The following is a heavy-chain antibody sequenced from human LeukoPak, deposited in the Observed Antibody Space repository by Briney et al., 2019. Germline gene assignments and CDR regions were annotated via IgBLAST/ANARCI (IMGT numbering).Heavy chain of an antibody. D-gene: IGHD5-18*01. CDR2: IYHSGST. V-gene: IGHV4-38-2*02. Sequence: SETLSLTCTVSGYSISSGYYWGWIRQPPGKGLEWIGSIYHSGSTYYNPSLKSRVTISVDTSKNQFSLKLSSVTAADTAVYYCARVTAMVSGSVDYWGQGTLVTVSS. J-gene: IGHJ4*02. CDR3: ARVTAMVSGSVDY. CDR1: GYSISSGYY.